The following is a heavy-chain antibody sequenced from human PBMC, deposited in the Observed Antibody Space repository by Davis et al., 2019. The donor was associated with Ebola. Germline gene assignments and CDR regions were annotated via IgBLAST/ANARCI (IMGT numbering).Heavy chain of an antibody. Sequence: SLKISCAASGFTFSSYAMHWVRQAPGKGLEWVAVISYDGSNKYYADSVKGRFTISRDNSKNTLYLQMNSLRAEDTAVYYCARRIIAARSYNWFDPWGQGTLVTVSS. CDR3: ARRIIAARSYNWFDP. V-gene: IGHV3-30-3*01. CDR2: ISYDGSNK. J-gene: IGHJ5*02. CDR1: GFTFSSYA. D-gene: IGHD6-6*01.